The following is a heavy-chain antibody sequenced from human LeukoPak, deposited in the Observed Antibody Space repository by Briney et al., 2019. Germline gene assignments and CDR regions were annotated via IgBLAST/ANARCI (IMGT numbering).Heavy chain of an antibody. Sequence: SETLSLTCTVSGYSISSGYSWGWIRQPPGKGLEWIGSMYYSGSSYYNPSLKSRVTISVDTSKNQFSLRLSSVTAADTAMYYCARESSASALDYWGQGTLVTVSS. CDR3: ARESSASALDY. D-gene: IGHD6-13*01. CDR1: GYSISSGYS. V-gene: IGHV4-38-2*02. CDR2: MYYSGSS. J-gene: IGHJ4*02.